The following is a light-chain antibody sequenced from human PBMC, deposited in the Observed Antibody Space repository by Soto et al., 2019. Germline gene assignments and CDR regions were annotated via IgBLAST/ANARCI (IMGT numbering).Light chain of an antibody. V-gene: IGKV3-20*01. Sequence: EIVLTQSPGTLSLSPGERATLSCRASQSVSSSYLAWYQQKPGQAPRLLIYGASSRATSIPDRFSGSGSGPDFTLTTSRLEPEDFAVYYCQQYCSPPLFTFDPGTKVDI. CDR1: QSVSSSY. CDR2: GAS. CDR3: QQYCSPPLFT. J-gene: IGKJ3*01.